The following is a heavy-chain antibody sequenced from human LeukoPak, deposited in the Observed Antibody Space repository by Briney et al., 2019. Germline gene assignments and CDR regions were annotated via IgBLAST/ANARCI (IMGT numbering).Heavy chain of an antibody. D-gene: IGHD1-26*01. Sequence: SVKVSCKASGGTFSSYAISWVRQAPGQGLEWMGRIIPILGIANYAQKFQGRVTITADKSTSTAYIELSSLSSEDPAVYYCARPRSGSRILFDYWGQGPLVTVSS. V-gene: IGHV1-69*04. CDR2: IIPILGIA. CDR1: GGTFSSYA. J-gene: IGHJ4*02. CDR3: ARPRSGSRILFDY.